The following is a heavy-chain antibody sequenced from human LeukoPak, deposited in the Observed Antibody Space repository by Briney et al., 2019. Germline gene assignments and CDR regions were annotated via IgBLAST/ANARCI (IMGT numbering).Heavy chain of an antibody. J-gene: IGHJ4*02. CDR2: IYYSGST. CDR3: ARIYDSSGHPR. V-gene: IGHV4-39*01. CDR1: GGSIRSSSYY. Sequence: SETLSLTCTVSGGSIRSSSYYWGWIRQPPGKVLEWIGSIYYSGSTYYNPSLKSRVTISVDTSKNQFSLKLSSVTAADTAVYYCARIYDSSGHPRWGQGTLVTASS. D-gene: IGHD3-22*01.